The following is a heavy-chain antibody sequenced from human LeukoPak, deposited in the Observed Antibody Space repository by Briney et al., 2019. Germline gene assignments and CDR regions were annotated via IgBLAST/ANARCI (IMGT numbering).Heavy chain of an antibody. V-gene: IGHV4-39*07. Sequence: SETLSLTCTVSGGSISSSSYYWGWIRQPPGKGLEWIGNIYYSGSTYYNPSLESRVTMSLDTSKNQFSLKLSSVTAADTAVYYCARLKPSGWYPYDYWGQGTLVTVSS. CDR3: ARLKPSGWYPYDY. CDR2: IYYSGST. CDR1: GGSISSSSYY. D-gene: IGHD6-19*01. J-gene: IGHJ4*02.